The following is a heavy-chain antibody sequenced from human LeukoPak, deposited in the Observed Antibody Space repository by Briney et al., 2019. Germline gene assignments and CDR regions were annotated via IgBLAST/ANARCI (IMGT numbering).Heavy chain of an antibody. D-gene: IGHD4-17*01. CDR2: INAGNGNA. CDR3: ARCFRNNGDYSNWFDP. J-gene: IGHJ5*02. V-gene: IGHV1-3*01. Sequence: ASVKVSCKASGYTFTSYAMHWVRQAPGQRLEWMGWINAGNGNAKYSQKFQGRVTMTTDTSTSTAYMELRSLRSDDTAVYYCARCFRNNGDYSNWFDPWGQGTLVTVSS. CDR1: GYTFTSYA.